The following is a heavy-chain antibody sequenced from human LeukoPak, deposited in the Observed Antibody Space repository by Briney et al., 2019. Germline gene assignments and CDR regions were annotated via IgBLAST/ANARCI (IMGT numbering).Heavy chain of an antibody. V-gene: IGHV3-7*03. CDR1: GFTFSGFR. D-gene: IGHD5-24*01. CDR3: AKEGRSLQTY. Sequence: GGSLRLSCAVSGFTFSGFRMSWSRQAPGKGLEWVASINSDGSEGYYADVVKGRFTISRDNAKNSLYLQINSLRAEDTAVYYCAKEGRSLQTYWGQGTLVTVSS. J-gene: IGHJ4*02. CDR2: INSDGSEG.